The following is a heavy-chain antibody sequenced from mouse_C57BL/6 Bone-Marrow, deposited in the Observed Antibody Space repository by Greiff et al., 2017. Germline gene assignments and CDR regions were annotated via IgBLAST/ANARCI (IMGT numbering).Heavy chain of an antibody. CDR1: GFTFSDYG. J-gene: IGHJ4*01. Sequence: EVMLVESGGGLVKPGGSLKLSCAASGFTFSDYGMHWVRQAPEKGLEWVAYISSGSSTIYYADTVKGRFTISRDNAKNTLFLQMTSLRSEDTAMYYCARGWLLRPYYAMDYWGQGTSVTVSS. V-gene: IGHV5-17*01. CDR3: ARGWLLRPYYAMDY. D-gene: IGHD2-3*01. CDR2: ISSGSSTI.